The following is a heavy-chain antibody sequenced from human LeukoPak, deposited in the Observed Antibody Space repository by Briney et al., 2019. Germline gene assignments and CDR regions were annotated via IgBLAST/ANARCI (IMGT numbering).Heavy chain of an antibody. J-gene: IGHJ6*02. D-gene: IGHD4-23*01. CDR3: ARGGGGGNFYYYYYGMDV. Sequence: SQTLSLTCTVSGGSISSGGYYWSWIRQHPGKGLECIGYINYSGSTNYTPSLKSRVTISVDTSKNQFSLKLSSVTAADSAVYYCARGGGGGNFYYYYYGMDVWGQGTTVTVSS. CDR2: INYSGST. V-gene: IGHV4-31*03. CDR1: GGSISSGGYY.